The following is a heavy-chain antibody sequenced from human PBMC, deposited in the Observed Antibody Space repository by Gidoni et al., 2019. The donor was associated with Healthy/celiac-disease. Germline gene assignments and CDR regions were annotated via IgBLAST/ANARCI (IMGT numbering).Heavy chain of an antibody. CDR3: ARDLWSDIVVVPAALDY. CDR1: GYTFTSYA. CDR2: INAGNGNT. J-gene: IGHJ4*02. V-gene: IGHV1-3*01. Sequence: QVQLVQSGAEVKKPGASVKVSCKASGYTFTSYAMHWVRQAPGQRLEWMGWINAGNGNTKYSQKFQGRVTITRDTSSSTAYMELSSLRSEDTAVYYCARDLWSDIVVVPAALDYWGQGTLVTVSS. D-gene: IGHD2-2*01.